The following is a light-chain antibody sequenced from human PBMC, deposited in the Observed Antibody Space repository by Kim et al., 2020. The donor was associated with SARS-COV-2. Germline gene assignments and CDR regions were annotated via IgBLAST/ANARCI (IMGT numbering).Light chain of an antibody. CDR2: STS. CDR1: QGISNN. V-gene: IGKV1-27*01. CDR3: QKYNSAPWT. Sequence: DIQMTQSPSSLSASLGDRVTIPCRASQGISNNLAWYQQKPGKVPKLLIYSTSTLESGVPSRFSGSGSGTDFTLTISSLQPEDVATYYCQKYNSAPWTFGQGTKVDIK. J-gene: IGKJ1*01.